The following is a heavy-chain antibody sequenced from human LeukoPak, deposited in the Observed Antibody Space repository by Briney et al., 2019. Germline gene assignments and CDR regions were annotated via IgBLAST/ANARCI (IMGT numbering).Heavy chain of an antibody. CDR1: GFTLTSYG. Sequence: GGSLRLSCAASGFTLTSYGMHWVRQAPGKGLEWVAFIQYDGSNKNYADSVKGRFTISRDYSKNTLYLQMNSLRAEDTAVYYCARAPVVHYYYYYMDVWGKGTTVTVSS. D-gene: IGHD2-15*01. CDR3: ARAPVVHYYYYYMDV. J-gene: IGHJ6*03. CDR2: IQYDGSNK. V-gene: IGHV3-30*02.